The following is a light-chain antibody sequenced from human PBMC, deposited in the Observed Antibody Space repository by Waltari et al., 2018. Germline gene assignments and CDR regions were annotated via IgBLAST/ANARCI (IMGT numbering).Light chain of an antibody. Sequence: IVMTQSPATLSVSPGERATLSCRASQSVSTNLAWYQQKPGQPPRLLIYGASIRATGVPARFSGSGSGTEFTLTISSLQSEDFAIYYCQQHNSWWTFGQGTRVEIK. CDR2: GAS. CDR1: QSVSTN. V-gene: IGKV3-15*01. J-gene: IGKJ1*01. CDR3: QQHNSWWT.